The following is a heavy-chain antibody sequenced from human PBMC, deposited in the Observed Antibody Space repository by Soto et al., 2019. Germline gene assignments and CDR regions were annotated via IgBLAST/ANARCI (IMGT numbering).Heavy chain of an antibody. J-gene: IGHJ4*02. V-gene: IGHV4-59*01. CDR1: GGSIISYY. Sequence: SETLSLTCTVSGGSIISYYWSWIRQPPGKGLEWIGYIYYSGSTNYNPSLKSRVTISVDTSKNQFSLKLSSVTAADTAVYYCARDFNEGYFDYWGQGTLVTVSS. D-gene: IGHD1-1*01. CDR3: ARDFNEGYFDY. CDR2: IYYSGST.